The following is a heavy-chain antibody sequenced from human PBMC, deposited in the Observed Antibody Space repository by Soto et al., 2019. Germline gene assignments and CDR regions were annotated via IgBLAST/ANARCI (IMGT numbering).Heavy chain of an antibody. J-gene: IGHJ4*02. CDR2: ISYDGSNK. Sequence: QVQLVESGGGVVQPGRSLRLSCAASGFTFSSYGMHWVRKAPGKGMEWVAVISYDGSNKYYADSVKGRFTISRDNSKNTLYLNMNSLRAEDTDVYYCAKVGRAGVDYWGQGTLVTVSS. D-gene: IGHD6-13*01. CDR3: AKVGRAGVDY. V-gene: IGHV3-30*18. CDR1: GFTFSSYG.